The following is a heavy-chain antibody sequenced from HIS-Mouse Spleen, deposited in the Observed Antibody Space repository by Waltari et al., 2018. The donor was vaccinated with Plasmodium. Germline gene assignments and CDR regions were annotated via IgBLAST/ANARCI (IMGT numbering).Heavy chain of an antibody. CDR2: IKQDGSEK. J-gene: IGHJ2*01. Sequence: EVQLVESGRGLVQPGGSLRLSCAASGFTLSSYWMSWVRQAPGKGLEWVANIKQDGSEKYYVDSVKGRFTISRDNAKNSLYLQMNSLRAEDTAVYYCASSWYWYFDLWGRGTLVTVSS. V-gene: IGHV3-7*01. CDR3: ASSWYWYFDL. D-gene: IGHD6-13*01. CDR1: GFTLSSYW.